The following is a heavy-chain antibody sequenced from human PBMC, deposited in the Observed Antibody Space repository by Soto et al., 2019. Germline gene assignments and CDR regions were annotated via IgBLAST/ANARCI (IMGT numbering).Heavy chain of an antibody. V-gene: IGHV4-34*08. CDR3: ATRITVFGLLIPPFDP. Sequence: PWGSLSLTCAVYCGTVNGYYWNWIRQPPGKGLEWIGEINHTGGTLYNPSLKSRVTMSVDTSKNQFSLRLSSVTAADTAIYYCATRITVFGLLIPPFDPWGQGTQVTVSS. CDR2: INHTGGT. D-gene: IGHD3-3*01. CDR1: CGTVNGYY. J-gene: IGHJ5*02.